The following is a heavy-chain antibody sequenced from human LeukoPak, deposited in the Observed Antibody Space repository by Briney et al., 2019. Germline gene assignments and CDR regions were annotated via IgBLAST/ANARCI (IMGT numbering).Heavy chain of an antibody. J-gene: IGHJ5*02. D-gene: IGHD3-10*01. V-gene: IGHV3-23*01. Sequence: GGSLRLSRAASGFTFSNYAMSWVRQAPGKGLEWVSSINGRGGSTYYADSVKGRFTISRDNSKNTLYLQMNSLRAEDTAVYYCAKDYSKTSYYGSGTYYRPKWFDPWGQGTLVTVSS. CDR2: INGRGGST. CDR3: AKDYSKTSYYGSGTYYRPKWFDP. CDR1: GFTFSNYA.